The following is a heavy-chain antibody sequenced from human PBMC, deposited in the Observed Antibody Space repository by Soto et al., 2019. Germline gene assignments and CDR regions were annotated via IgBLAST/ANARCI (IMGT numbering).Heavy chain of an antibody. Sequence: QVQLVQSGAEVKKPGSSVKVSCKASGGTCSSYAISWVRQAPGQGLEWMGGIIPIFGTANYAQKFQGRVTITADESTSTAYMELSSLRSEDTAVYYCESKDYYDSRAHDAFDIWGQGTMVTVSS. J-gene: IGHJ3*02. CDR2: IIPIFGTA. CDR1: GGTCSSYA. D-gene: IGHD3-22*01. CDR3: ESKDYYDSRAHDAFDI. V-gene: IGHV1-69*01.